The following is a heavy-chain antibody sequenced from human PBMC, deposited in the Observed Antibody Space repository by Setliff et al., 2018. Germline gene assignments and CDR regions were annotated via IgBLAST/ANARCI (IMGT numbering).Heavy chain of an antibody. J-gene: IGHJ4*02. CDR2: INNRGDTI. V-gene: IGHV3-48*03. CDR1: GFAFSGDD. CDR3: SRDLQGSGDYVVDY. D-gene: IGHD4-17*01. Sequence: GGSLRLSCAGSGFAFSGDDMHWVRQAPGKGLEWVSYINNRGDTIYYADSVRGRFTISRDNAKNSVYLQMNSLRAEDTAVYYCSRDLQGSGDYVVDYWGQGTLVTVSS.